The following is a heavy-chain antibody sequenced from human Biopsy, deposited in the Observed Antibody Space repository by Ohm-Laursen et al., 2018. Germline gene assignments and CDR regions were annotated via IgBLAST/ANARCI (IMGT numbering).Heavy chain of an antibody. CDR3: ARGPYGDNAGAFDV. V-gene: IGHV4-34*01. J-gene: IGHJ3*01. CDR2: FSHTGTT. CDR1: GGSFSGYD. D-gene: IGHD4/OR15-4a*01. Sequence: SGTLSLTCAVDGGSFSGYDWTWIRQPPGKGLEWVGEFSHTGTTIYNPSLKSRLTISVDKSKNHFSLRLTSVTAADTATYFCARGPYGDNAGAFDVWGRGTVVTVSS.